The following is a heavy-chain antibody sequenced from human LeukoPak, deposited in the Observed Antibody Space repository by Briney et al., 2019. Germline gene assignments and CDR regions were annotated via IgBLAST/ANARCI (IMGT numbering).Heavy chain of an antibody. D-gene: IGHD3-16*01. Sequence: GGSLRLSCAASGFTFSSYWMTWVRQAPGKGLEWVANIKHNGDELNYVDSVEDRFTISRDNARNSLYLHMTSLRAEDTAVYYCARELRTFDSWGQGTLVTVSS. CDR3: ARELRTFDS. V-gene: IGHV3-7*01. J-gene: IGHJ4*02. CDR1: GFTFSSYW. CDR2: IKHNGDEL.